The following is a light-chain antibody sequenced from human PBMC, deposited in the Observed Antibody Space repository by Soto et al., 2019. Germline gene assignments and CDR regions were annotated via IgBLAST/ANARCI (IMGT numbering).Light chain of an antibody. CDR1: SSNIGRNT. Sequence: SVLTQPPSASGTPGQRVTISCSGSSSNIGRNTVNWYQQLPGTAPKLLIYSNNQPPSGVPDRSSGSKSGTSASLAISGLQSEDEADYYCAAWDDSLNGVVFGGGTKLTVL. J-gene: IGLJ2*01. V-gene: IGLV1-44*01. CDR3: AAWDDSLNGVV. CDR2: SNN.